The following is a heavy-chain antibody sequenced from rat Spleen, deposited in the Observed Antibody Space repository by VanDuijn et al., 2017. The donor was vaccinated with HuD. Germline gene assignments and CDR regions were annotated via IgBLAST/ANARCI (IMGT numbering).Heavy chain of an antibody. CDR2: IWNNGGT. D-gene: IGHD4-1*01. CDR1: GLSLTSNS. CDR3: ARDGGELGY. J-gene: IGHJ2*01. V-gene: IGHV2-47*01. Sequence: QVQLKESGPGLVQPSQTLSLTCTVSGLSLTSNSVSWIRQPPGKGLEWMGVIWNNGGTDYNSALKSRLSISRDTSKSQVVLKMSSLQREDTGTYCCARDGGELGYWGQGIMVTVSS.